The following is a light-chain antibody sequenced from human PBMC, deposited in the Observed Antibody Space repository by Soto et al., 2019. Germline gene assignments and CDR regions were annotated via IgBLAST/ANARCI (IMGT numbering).Light chain of an antibody. V-gene: IGKV3-15*01. CDR2: GAS. Sequence: EIVMTQSPATLSVSPGERVTLSCRASQSISNNLAWHQQKPGQAPRLLIYGASTRATGIPASFSGSGSGTDFTLTISSLQSENFAVYYCQQYHKWPLTFGQGTKVDIK. CDR1: QSISNN. CDR3: QQYHKWPLT. J-gene: IGKJ1*01.